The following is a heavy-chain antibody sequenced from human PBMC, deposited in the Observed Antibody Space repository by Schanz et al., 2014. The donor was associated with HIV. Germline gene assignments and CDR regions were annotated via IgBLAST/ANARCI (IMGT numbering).Heavy chain of an antibody. J-gene: IGHJ4*02. CDR1: GFIFRNFW. CDR2: IKTDGSEQ. D-gene: IGHD2-15*01. CDR3: ARRSSDGGYYDN. Sequence: EVQLVESGGGLVQPGGSLRLSCAASGFIFRNFWMTWVRQVPGKGLEWVAHIKTDGSEQRYVDSVKGRFTISRDNAKNSVYLQMNSLRDEDTAVYYCARRSSDGGYYDNWGQGTLVTVSS. V-gene: IGHV3-7*01.